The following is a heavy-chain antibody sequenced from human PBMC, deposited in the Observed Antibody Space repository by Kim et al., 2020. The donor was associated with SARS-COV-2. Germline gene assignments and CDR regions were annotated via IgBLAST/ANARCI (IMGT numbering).Heavy chain of an antibody. Sequence: GGSLRLSCAASGFTFSSYGMHWVRQAPGKGLEWVAVISYDGSNKYYADSVKGRFTISRDNSKNTLYLQMNSLRAEDTAVYYCAKDYIVATALLPYYYYY. D-gene: IGHD5-12*01. CDR1: GFTFSSYG. V-gene: IGHV3-30*18. CDR2: ISYDGSNK. CDR3: AKDYIVATALLPYYYYY. J-gene: IGHJ6*01.